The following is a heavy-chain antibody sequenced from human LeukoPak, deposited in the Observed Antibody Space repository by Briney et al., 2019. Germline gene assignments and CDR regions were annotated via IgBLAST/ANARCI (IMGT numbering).Heavy chain of an antibody. CDR2: ISSSSSYI. CDR1: GFTFSSYS. D-gene: IGHD3-10*01. Sequence: GGSLRLSCAASGFTFSSYSMNWVRQAPGKGLEWVSSISSSSSYIYYADSVKGRFTISRDNAKNSLYLQMNSLRAEDTAVYYCARIGGPTYYYGSGGFDYWGQGTLVTVSS. CDR3: ARIGGPTYYYGSGGFDY. V-gene: IGHV3-21*01. J-gene: IGHJ4*02.